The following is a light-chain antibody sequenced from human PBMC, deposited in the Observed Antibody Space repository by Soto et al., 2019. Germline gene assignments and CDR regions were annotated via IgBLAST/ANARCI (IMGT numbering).Light chain of an antibody. V-gene: IGKV3D-15*01. Sequence: EIEMTQSPATLSVSPGGRATLSCRTSHSVDTNLAWYQQKPGQAPRLLIFGASTRATGIPARFSGSGSGTDFTLTISSLQSEDFAVYYCQQYNNWPLTFGGGTNVDIK. J-gene: IGKJ4*01. CDR1: HSVDTN. CDR3: QQYNNWPLT. CDR2: GAS.